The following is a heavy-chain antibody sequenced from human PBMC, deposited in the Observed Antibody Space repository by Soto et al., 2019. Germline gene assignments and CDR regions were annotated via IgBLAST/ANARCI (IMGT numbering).Heavy chain of an antibody. CDR3: ARARTYYYDSSGSDFDY. CDR2: IYYSGST. D-gene: IGHD3-22*01. J-gene: IGHJ4*02. V-gene: IGHV4-31*03. Sequence: SATLSLTCTVSGGSISSGGYYWSWIRQHPGKGLEWIGYIYYSGSTYYNPSLKSRVTISVDTSKNQFSLKLSSVTAADTAVYYCARARTYYYDSSGSDFDYWGQGTLVTVSS. CDR1: GGSISSGGYY.